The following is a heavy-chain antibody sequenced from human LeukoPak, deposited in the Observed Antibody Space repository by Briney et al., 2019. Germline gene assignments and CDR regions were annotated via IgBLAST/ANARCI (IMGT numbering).Heavy chain of an antibody. D-gene: IGHD1-26*01. Sequence: ASVKVSCKASGYTFSNYGITWVRQAPGQGLEWMGWINTYSGTTNYAQELQGRVTMTSDTSTSTAYMELRSLRSDDTAVYYCARDPLPPSGSYSYYYYYGMDVWGQGTTVTVSS. J-gene: IGHJ6*02. V-gene: IGHV1-18*01. CDR1: GYTFSNYG. CDR2: INTYSGTT. CDR3: ARDPLPPSGSYSYYYYYGMDV.